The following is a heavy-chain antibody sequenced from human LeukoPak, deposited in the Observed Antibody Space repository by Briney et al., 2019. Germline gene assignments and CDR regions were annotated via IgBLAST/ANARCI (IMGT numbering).Heavy chain of an antibody. CDR1: GYTFTGYY. D-gene: IGHD3-10*01. Sequence: ASVKVSCKASGYTFTGYYMHWVRQAPGQGLEWMGWINPNSGGTNYARKFQGRVTMTRDTSISTAYMELSRLRSDDTAVYYCARTMNTYYYGSGSYYSLDYWGQGTLVTVSS. CDR2: INPNSGGT. V-gene: IGHV1-2*02. CDR3: ARTMNTYYYGSGSYYSLDY. J-gene: IGHJ4*02.